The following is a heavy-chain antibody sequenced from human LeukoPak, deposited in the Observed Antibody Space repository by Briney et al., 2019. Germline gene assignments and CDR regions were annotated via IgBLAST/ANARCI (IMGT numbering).Heavy chain of an antibody. CDR2: IDWDDDK. V-gene: IGHV2-70*11. D-gene: IGHD2-2*01. J-gene: IGHJ3*02. Sequence: ESGAALVNPTQTLTLTCTFSGLSLNTGGLSVSWIRQPPGKALEWLARIDWDDDKYYKTSLKTRLAISKDTSKKQVVLKMTNMDPFDTATYYCARTNLTSGTFDTWGQGTMVTVSS. CDR1: GLSLNTGGLS. CDR3: ARTNLTSGTFDT.